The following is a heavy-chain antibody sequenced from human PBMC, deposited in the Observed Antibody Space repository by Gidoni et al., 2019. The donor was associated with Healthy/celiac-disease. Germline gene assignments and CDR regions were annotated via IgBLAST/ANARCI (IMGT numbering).Heavy chain of an antibody. CDR2: ISSSGSTI. Sequence: LVQPGGSLRLSCAASGFTFSSYEMNWVRQAPGKGLEWVSYISSSGSTIDYADSVKGRFTISRDNAKNSLYLQMNSLRAEDTAVYYCARDFVVDGYNYVDYYYYGMDVWGQGTTVTVSS. J-gene: IGHJ6*02. CDR3: ARDFVVDGYNYVDYYYYGMDV. D-gene: IGHD5-12*01. V-gene: IGHV3-48*03. CDR1: GFTFSSYE.